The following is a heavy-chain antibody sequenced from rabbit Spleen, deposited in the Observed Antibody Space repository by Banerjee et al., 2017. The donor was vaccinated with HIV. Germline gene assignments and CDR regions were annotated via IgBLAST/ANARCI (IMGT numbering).Heavy chain of an antibody. Sequence: QQLVESGGGLVKPGASLTLTCKASAFSFSRGYDMCWVRQAPGKGLEWIACINIVTGKSVYASWAKGRFTMSRTSSTTVTLQVTSLTAADTATYFCARDSGTSFSSYGMDLWGQGTLVTVS. V-gene: IGHV1S40*01. D-gene: IGHD8-1*01. CDR1: AFSFSRGYD. J-gene: IGHJ6*01. CDR3: ARDSGTSFSSYGMDL. CDR2: INIVTGKS.